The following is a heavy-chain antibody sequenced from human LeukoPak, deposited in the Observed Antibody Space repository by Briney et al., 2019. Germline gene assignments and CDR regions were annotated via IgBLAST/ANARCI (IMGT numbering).Heavy chain of an antibody. V-gene: IGHV1-2*02. CDR1: GNNIIDYF. CDR3: ARDVPILDTDGYDAFDI. Sequence: ASVRVSCKLSGNNIIDYFINWMRQAPGQGLEWIGWINPKNGGTKYAQTFQGRVTMTWDTSISTAYMELSRLTSDDTAVYYCARDVPILDTDGYDAFDIWGQGTLVPVS. CDR2: INPKNGGT. D-gene: IGHD5-24*01. J-gene: IGHJ3*02.